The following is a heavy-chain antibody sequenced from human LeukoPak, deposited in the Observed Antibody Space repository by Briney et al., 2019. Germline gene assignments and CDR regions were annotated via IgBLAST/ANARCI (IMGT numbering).Heavy chain of an antibody. CDR3: ARSFRGWDDAFDI. V-gene: IGHV1-2*02. J-gene: IGHJ3*02. D-gene: IGHD6-19*01. CDR2: INPNSGGT. Sequence: ASVKVSCKASGYTFTGYYMHWVRQAPGQGLEWMGWINPNSGGTNYAQKFQGRVTMTRDTSIRTAYMELSRLRSDDTAVYYCARSFRGWDDAFDIWGQGTMVTVSS. CDR1: GYTFTGYY.